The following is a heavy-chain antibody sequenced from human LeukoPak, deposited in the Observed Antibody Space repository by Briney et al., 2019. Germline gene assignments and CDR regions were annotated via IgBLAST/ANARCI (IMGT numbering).Heavy chain of an antibody. CDR3: ARPGRDYYDSSGYYYGADY. CDR2: INHSGST. Sequence: SETLSLTCAVYGGSFSGYYWSWIRQPPGKGLEWIGEINHSGSTNYNPSLKSRLTISVDTSKNQFSLKLSSVTAADTAVYYCARPGRDYYDSSGYYYGADYWGQGTLVTVSS. CDR1: GGSFSGYY. J-gene: IGHJ4*02. D-gene: IGHD3-22*01. V-gene: IGHV4-34*01.